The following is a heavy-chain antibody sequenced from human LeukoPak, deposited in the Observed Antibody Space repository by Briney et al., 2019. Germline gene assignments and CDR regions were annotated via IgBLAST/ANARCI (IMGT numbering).Heavy chain of an antibody. V-gene: IGHV3-23*01. CDR3: ADRWYFDL. CDR1: GFTFDIYA. Sequence: PGGSLRLSCAASGFTFDIYAMSWVRQAPGKGLEWVSSISGSGGSTYYADSVKGRFTMSRDNSKNTLYLQMNSLRAEDTAVYYCADRWYFDLWGRGTLVTVSS. CDR2: ISGSGGST. J-gene: IGHJ2*01.